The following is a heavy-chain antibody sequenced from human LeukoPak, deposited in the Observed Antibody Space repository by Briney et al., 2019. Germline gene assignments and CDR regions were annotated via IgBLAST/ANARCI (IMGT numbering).Heavy chain of an antibody. J-gene: IGHJ4*02. CDR1: GGSISRYY. Sequence: SETLSLTCTVSGGSISRYYWSWIRQPPGKGLEWIGYIFYSGSTDYNPSLKSRVTISLDTSKNQFSLKLSSVTAADTAVYYCARHLGYYDSSFHYWGQGTLVTVSS. D-gene: IGHD3-22*01. CDR2: IFYSGST. V-gene: IGHV4-59*08. CDR3: ARHLGYYDSSFHY.